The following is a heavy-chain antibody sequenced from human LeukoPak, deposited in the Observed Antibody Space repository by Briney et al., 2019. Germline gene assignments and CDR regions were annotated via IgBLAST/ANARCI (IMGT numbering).Heavy chain of an antibody. CDR3: AKSLLPIVVVPAAMAD. D-gene: IGHD2-2*01. J-gene: IGHJ4*02. V-gene: IGHV3-30*18. Sequence: GSLRLFCAASGFTFSVYGMQWVRQAPGKELEWVAIISYNGSNAYYGDSVKGRFTISRDNSKNTVYLQMNSLRAEDTAVYYCAKSLLPIVVVPAAMADWGQGTLVTVSS. CDR1: GFTFSVYG. CDR2: ISYNGSNA.